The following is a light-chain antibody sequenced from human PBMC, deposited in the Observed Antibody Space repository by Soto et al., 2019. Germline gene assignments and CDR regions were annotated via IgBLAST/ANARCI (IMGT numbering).Light chain of an antibody. V-gene: IGKV1-5*01. Sequence: DIQMTQSPSTLSASVGDRVTITCRASQSISSWLAWYQQKPGKAPKLLIYDASSLESAVPSRFSGSGSGTEFTLTISSLQPDDFATYYCQQANSFPITFGQGTRLEIK. CDR1: QSISSW. CDR2: DAS. CDR3: QQANSFPIT. J-gene: IGKJ5*01.